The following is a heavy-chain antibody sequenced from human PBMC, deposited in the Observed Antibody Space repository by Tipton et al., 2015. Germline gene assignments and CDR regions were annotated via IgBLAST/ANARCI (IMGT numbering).Heavy chain of an antibody. D-gene: IGHD4-17*01. CDR2: IYHTGST. Sequence: TLSLTCAVSGYSISSAFYWGWIRQPPGKGLEWIATIYHTGSTYYNPSLKSRATISVDTSKSQFSLRLSSVTAADTAVYYCARSRYTVTPDSWGQGTLVTVSS. CDR1: GYSISSAFY. V-gene: IGHV4-38-2*01. J-gene: IGHJ4*02. CDR3: ARSRYTVTPDS.